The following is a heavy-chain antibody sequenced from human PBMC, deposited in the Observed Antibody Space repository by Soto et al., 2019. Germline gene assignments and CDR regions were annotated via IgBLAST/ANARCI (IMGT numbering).Heavy chain of an antibody. V-gene: IGHV3-21*01. CDR3: ARDPLWASDDAFDI. CDR1: GFTFSSYS. D-gene: IGHD1-26*01. J-gene: IGHJ3*02. CDR2: ISSSSSYI. Sequence: PGGSLRLSCAASGFTFSSYSMNWVRQAPWKGLEWVSSISSSSSYIYYADSVKGRFTISRDNAKNSLYLQMNSLRAEDTAVYYCARDPLWASDDAFDIWGQGTMVTVSS.